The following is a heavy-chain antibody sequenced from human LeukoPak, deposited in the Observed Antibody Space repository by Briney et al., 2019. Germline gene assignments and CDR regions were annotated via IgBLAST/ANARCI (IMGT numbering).Heavy chain of an antibody. V-gene: IGHV1-18*01. CDR1: GYTFTSYG. Sequence: ASVKVSCKASGYTFTSYGISWVRQAPGQGLEWMGWISAYNGNTNYAQKLQGRVTMTTDTSTSTAYMELRSLRSEDTAVYYCARTRGDVEYYYYMDVWGKGTTVTISS. J-gene: IGHJ6*03. CDR3: ARTRGDVEYYYYMDV. CDR2: ISAYNGNT. D-gene: IGHD3-16*01.